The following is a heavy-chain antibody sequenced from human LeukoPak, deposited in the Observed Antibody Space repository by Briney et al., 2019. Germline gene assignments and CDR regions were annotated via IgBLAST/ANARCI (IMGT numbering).Heavy chain of an antibody. D-gene: IGHD3-22*01. CDR2: MNPNSGNT. V-gene: IGHV1-8*01. CDR1: GYTFTSYD. J-gene: IGHJ3*02. Sequence: GASVKVSCKGSGYTFTSYDINWVRQATGQGLEWMGWMNPNSGNTGYAQKFQGRVTITRNTSISTAYMELSSLRSEDTAVYYCARGQGYDSSGPLGAFDIWGQGTMVTVSS. CDR3: ARGQGYDSSGPLGAFDI.